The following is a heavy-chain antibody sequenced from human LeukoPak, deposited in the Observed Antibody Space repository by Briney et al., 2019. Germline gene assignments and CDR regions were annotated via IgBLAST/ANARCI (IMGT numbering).Heavy chain of an antibody. J-gene: IGHJ4*02. D-gene: IGHD6-19*01. CDR1: GFTFSSYA. CDR2: ISGSGGTT. V-gene: IGHV3-23*01. Sequence: GGSLRLSCAASGFTFSSYAMGWVRQAPGMGLEWVSAISGSGGTTYYADSVKGRFTISRDNSKNTVYLQMNSLRAEDTAIYYCAKDYTSGWKDFDSWGQGALVTVSS. CDR3: AKDYTSGWKDFDS.